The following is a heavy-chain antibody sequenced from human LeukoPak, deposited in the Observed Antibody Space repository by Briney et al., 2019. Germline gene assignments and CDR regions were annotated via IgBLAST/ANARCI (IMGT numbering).Heavy chain of an antibody. CDR2: INPSGGST. J-gene: IGHJ4*02. V-gene: IGHV1-46*01. D-gene: IGHD1-1*01. CDR3: ARAQLQLSLTQHYFDY. CDR1: GYTFTGYH. Sequence: GASVKVSCKASGYTFTGYHMHWVRQAPGQGLEWMGIINPSGGSTSYAQKFRGRVTMTRDTSTSTVYMELSSLRSEDTAVYYCARAQLQLSLTQHYFDYWGQGTLVTVSS.